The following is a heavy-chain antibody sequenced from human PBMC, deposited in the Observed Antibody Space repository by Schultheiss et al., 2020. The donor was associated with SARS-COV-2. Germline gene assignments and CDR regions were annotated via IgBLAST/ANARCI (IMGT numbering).Heavy chain of an antibody. CDR1: GGSFSGYY. V-gene: IGHV4-34*01. J-gene: IGHJ4*02. CDR3: ARVGTVAGTGTFDY. CDR2: INHSGST. D-gene: IGHD6-19*01. Sequence: GSLRLSCAVYGGSFSGYYWSWIRQPPGKGLEWIGEINHSGSTNYNPSLKSRVTISVDTSKNQFSLKLSSVTAADTAVYYCARVGTVAGTGTFDYWGQGTLVTVSS.